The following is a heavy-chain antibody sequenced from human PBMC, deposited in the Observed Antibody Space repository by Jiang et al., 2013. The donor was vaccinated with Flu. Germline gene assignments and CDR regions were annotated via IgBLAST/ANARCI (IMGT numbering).Heavy chain of an antibody. J-gene: IGHJ5*02. Sequence: LSLTCTVSGGSVTSSNYYWGWIRQPPGKGLEWIGNVYYSGSTYYNPPLKSRVAISLDTSKNHFSLTLSSVTAADTAVYYCARRLGGSSEFDPWGQGTLVTVSS. CDR3: ARRLGGSSEFDP. D-gene: IGHD6-6*01. CDR2: VYYSGST. CDR1: GGSVTSSNYY. V-gene: IGHV4-39*02.